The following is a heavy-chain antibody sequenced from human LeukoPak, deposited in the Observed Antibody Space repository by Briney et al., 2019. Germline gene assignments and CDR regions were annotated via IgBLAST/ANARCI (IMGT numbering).Heavy chain of an antibody. CDR3: ARDFVFDSSSWYKGY. CDR2: ISYDGSNK. Sequence: GGSLRLSCAASGFTFSSYGMHWVRQAPGKGLEWVAVISYDGSNKYYADSVKGRFTISRDNSKNTLYLQMNSLRAEDTAVYYCARDFVFDSSSWYKGYWGQGTLVTVSS. J-gene: IGHJ4*02. V-gene: IGHV3-30*19. CDR1: GFTFSSYG. D-gene: IGHD6-13*01.